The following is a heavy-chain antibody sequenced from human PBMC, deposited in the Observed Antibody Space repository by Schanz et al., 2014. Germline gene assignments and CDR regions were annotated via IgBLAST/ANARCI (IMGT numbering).Heavy chain of an antibody. Sequence: QVQLVESGGGLVQPGGSLRLSCAASGFTFNSYAMTWVRQAPGKGLEWVALISNDGSIKYYADSVEGRFTISRDNSRNTLYLQMNSLRTEDTAVYYCASPSGYSDYGTYFDFWGQGTLVTVSS. CDR3: ASPSGYSDYGTYFDF. CDR1: GFTFNSYA. CDR2: ISNDGSIK. V-gene: IGHV3-30-3*01. D-gene: IGHD5-12*01. J-gene: IGHJ4*02.